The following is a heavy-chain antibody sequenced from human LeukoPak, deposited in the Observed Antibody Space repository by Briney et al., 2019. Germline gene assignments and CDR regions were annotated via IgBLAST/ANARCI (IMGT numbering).Heavy chain of an antibody. CDR1: GFTFDDYA. D-gene: IGHD2-15*01. CDR2: ISWDGGST. V-gene: IGHV3-43D*03. CDR3: AKDIRYCSGGSCYSRGTSPDY. J-gene: IGHJ4*02. Sequence: GGSLRLSCAASGFTFDDYAMHWVRQAPGKGLEWVSLISWDGGSTYYADSVKGRFTISRDNSKNSLYLQMNNLRTEDTALYYCAKDIRYCSGGSCYSRGTSPDYWGQGTLVTVSS.